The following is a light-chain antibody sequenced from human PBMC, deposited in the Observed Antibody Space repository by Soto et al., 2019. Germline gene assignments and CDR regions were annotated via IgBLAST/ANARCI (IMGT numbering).Light chain of an antibody. CDR1: QSVSSY. V-gene: IGKV3-11*01. CDR3: QQRSNGIT. J-gene: IGKJ5*01. Sequence: MVWAQSAGTGSLYPGERATLSCRASQSVSSYLAWYQQKPGQAPRLLIYDASNRATGIPARFSGSGSATDVSLTIRCPEPADFAVYYCQQRSNGITFAQGTRLEIK. CDR2: DAS.